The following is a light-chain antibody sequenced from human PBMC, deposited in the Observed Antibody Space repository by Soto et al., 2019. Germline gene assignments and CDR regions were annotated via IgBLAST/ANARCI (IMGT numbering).Light chain of an antibody. CDR1: SSHIGNEY. CDR3: GTWDNSLSPYYV. CDR2: DSN. J-gene: IGLJ3*02. Sequence: QSALTQPPSVSAAPGQNVTISCSGTSSHIGNEYVSWYQQLPGTAPKLIIYDSNRRPSGIPDRFSGSKSGTSATLDITGLQTGDEADDDCGTWDNSLSPYYVFGGGTKLTVL. V-gene: IGLV1-51*01.